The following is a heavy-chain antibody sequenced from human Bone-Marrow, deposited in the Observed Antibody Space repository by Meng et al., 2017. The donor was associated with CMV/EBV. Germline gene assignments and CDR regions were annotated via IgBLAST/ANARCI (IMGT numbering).Heavy chain of an antibody. CDR3: ARSDSPHDLVDY. J-gene: IGHJ4*02. Sequence: SETLSLTCTVSGGAISTYFWSWIRQPPGKGLEWIGQIYYSGRTNYNPSLRSRVTISVDTSKNQFYLKLSSVTAADTAVYYCARSDSPHDLVDYWGQGTRVTCYS. CDR2: IYYSGRT. V-gene: IGHV4-59*01. D-gene: IGHD3-3*01. CDR1: GGAISTYF.